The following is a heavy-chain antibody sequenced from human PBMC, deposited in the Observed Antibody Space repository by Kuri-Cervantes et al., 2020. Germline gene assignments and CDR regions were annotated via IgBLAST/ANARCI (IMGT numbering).Heavy chain of an antibody. J-gene: IGHJ4*02. CDR1: GFTFSSYG. CDR3: AKDHRVTTPKIVGPFDY. V-gene: IGHV3-30*18. Sequence: GGSLRLSCAASGFTFSSYGMHWVRQAPGKGLEWVAVISYDGSNKYYADSVKGRFTISRDNSKNTLYLQMNSLRGEDTAVYYCAKDHRVTTPKIVGPFDYWGQGTLVTVSS. CDR2: ISYDGSNK. D-gene: IGHD1-14*01.